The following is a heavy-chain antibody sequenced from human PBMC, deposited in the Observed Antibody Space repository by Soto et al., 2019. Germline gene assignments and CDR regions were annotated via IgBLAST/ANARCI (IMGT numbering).Heavy chain of an antibody. Sequence: ASVKVSCKASGYTFTSYYMHWVRQAPGQGLEWMGIINPSGGSTSYAQKFQGRVTMTRDTSTSTVYMELSSLRSEDTAVYYCAREPLYSGSYRSAPPFDYWGQGTLVTAPQ. J-gene: IGHJ4*02. CDR3: AREPLYSGSYRSAPPFDY. CDR1: GYTFTSYY. D-gene: IGHD1-26*01. CDR2: INPSGGST. V-gene: IGHV1-46*03.